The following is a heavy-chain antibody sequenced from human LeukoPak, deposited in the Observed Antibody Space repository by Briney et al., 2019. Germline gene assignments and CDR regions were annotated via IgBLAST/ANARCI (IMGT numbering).Heavy chain of an antibody. Sequence: GEYPMIFCNGSGYSFTSYWICWVRQMPGKRLEWMGIIYPGDSDTTYSPSFQGQVTISADKTINTAYLQWSSLKASDTAMYYCAIIVHSGSWYADYWGKGTLVTVSS. D-gene: IGHD6-13*01. CDR1: GYSFTSYW. V-gene: IGHV5-51*01. CDR2: IYPGDSDT. CDR3: AIIVHSGSWYADY. J-gene: IGHJ4*02.